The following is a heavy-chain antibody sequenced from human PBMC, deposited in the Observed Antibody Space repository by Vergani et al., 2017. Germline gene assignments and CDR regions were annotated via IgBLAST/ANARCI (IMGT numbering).Heavy chain of an antibody. CDR2: ISYDGSNK. Sequence: QVQLVESGGGVVQPGRSLRLSCAASGFTFSSYAMHWVRQAPGKGLEWVAVISYDGSNKYYADSVKGRFTISRDNSKNTLYLQMNSLRAEDTAVYYCARIFWKRLFGELSNGVIGMDVWGQGTTVTVSS. D-gene: IGHD3-10*02. V-gene: IGHV3-30*01. J-gene: IGHJ6*02. CDR1: GFTFSSYA. CDR3: ARIFWKRLFGELSNGVIGMDV.